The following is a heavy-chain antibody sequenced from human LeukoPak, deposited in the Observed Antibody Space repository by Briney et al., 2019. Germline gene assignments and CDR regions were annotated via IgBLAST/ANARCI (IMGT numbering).Heavy chain of an antibody. CDR2: IYTSGST. CDR3: ARSGSYRGYSGC. V-gene: IGHV4-61*02. Sequence: SETLSLTCTVSGGSISSGSYYWSWIRQPAGKGLEWIGRIYTSGSTNYNPSLKSRVTISLDTSKNQFSLRLTSVTAADTAVYYCARSGSYRGYSGCWGQGTLVTVSS. CDR1: GGSISSGSYY. D-gene: IGHD1-26*01. J-gene: IGHJ4*02.